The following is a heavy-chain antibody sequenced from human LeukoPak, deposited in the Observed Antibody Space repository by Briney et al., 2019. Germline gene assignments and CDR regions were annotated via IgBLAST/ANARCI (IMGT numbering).Heavy chain of an antibody. V-gene: IGHV3-23*01. D-gene: IGHD3-3*01. CDR1: GFTFSSYA. CDR2: ISGSGGST. J-gene: IGHJ4*02. CDR3: AKDPYDFWSGYYPYFDY. Sequence: PGGSRRLSCAASGFTFSSYAMSWVRQAPGKGLEWVSAISGSGGSTYYADSVKGRFTISRDNSKNTLYLQMNSLRAEDTAVYYCAKDPYDFWSGYYPYFDYWGQGTLVTVSS.